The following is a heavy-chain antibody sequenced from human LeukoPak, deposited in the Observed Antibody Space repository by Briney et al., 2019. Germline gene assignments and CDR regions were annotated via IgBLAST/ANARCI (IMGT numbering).Heavy chain of an antibody. CDR2: IGSSGSPT. D-gene: IGHD3-22*01. Sequence: GGSLRLSCAASGFAFSSYNMNWVRQAPGKGLEWISYIGSSGSPTHYADSVGRRFTISRDNAKNSLYLQKNSLRDEDTAVYFCARRPYSDTSGRLSDVWGQGTTVTVSS. V-gene: IGHV3-48*02. CDR1: GFAFSSYN. CDR3: ARRPYSDTSGRLSDV. J-gene: IGHJ6*02.